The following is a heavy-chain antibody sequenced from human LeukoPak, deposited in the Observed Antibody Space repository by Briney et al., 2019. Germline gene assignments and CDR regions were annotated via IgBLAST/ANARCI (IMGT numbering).Heavy chain of an antibody. CDR1: GGTIRSYY. J-gene: IGHJ4*02. CDR3: ARQGTSSVPHCFDY. Sequence: SETLSLTCNVSGGTIRSYYWSWIRQTPGKELEWIGYIYYTGSTNYNPSLNSRVTMSVDTSKNQFSLKLSSVTAADTAVYYCARQGTSSVPHCFDYWGQGTLVTLSS. CDR2: IYYTGST. D-gene: IGHD1/OR15-1a*01. V-gene: IGHV4-59*08.